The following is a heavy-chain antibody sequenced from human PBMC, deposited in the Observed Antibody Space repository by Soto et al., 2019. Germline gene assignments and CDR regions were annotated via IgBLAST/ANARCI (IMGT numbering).Heavy chain of an antibody. CDR2: IYYSGST. D-gene: IGHD4-4*01. CDR1: GGSISSSSYY. V-gene: IGHV4-39*07. CDR3: ARGFHGAFRTVTTDYYYYMDV. Sequence: SETLSLTCTVSGGSISSSSYYWGWIRQPPEKGLEWIGSIYYSGSTYYNPSLKSRVTISVDTSKNQFSLKLSSVTAADTAVYYCARGFHGAFRTVTTDYYYYMDVWGKGTTVTVSS. J-gene: IGHJ6*03.